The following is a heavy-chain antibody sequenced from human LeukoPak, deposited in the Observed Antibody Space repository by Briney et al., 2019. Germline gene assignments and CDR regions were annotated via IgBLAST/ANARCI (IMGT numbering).Heavy chain of an antibody. J-gene: IGHJ5*02. V-gene: IGHV1-69*13. Sequence: VASVNVSCKASGGTFSSYAISWVRQAPGQGLEWMGGIIPIFGTANYAQKFQGRVTITADESTSTAYMELSSLRSEDTAVYYCARGEREWELLSWGQGTLVTVSS. CDR1: GGTFSSYA. CDR3: ARGEREWELLS. D-gene: IGHD1-26*01. CDR2: IIPIFGTA.